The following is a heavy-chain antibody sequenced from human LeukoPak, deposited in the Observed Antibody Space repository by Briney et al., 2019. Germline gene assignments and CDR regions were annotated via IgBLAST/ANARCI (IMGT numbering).Heavy chain of an antibody. J-gene: IGHJ4*02. CDR2: ISESGTT. V-gene: IGHV4-39*01. D-gene: IGHD6-19*01. CDR1: GGSISSSIHY. CDR3: ARYSGSYFDY. Sequence: PSETLSLTCSVSGGSISSSIHYWAWTRQPPGKGLEWLATISESGTTYYNPSLKSRVTISVDTSKNQFSLNLGSVAAADTAVYYCARYSGSYFDYWGQGALVTVSS.